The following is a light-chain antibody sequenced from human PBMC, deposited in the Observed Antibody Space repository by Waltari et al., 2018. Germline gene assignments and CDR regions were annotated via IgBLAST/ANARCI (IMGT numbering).Light chain of an antibody. CDR2: EAS. Sequence: DIQMTQSPSSLSASVGDRVTITCRASQGITNDLAWYQQKPGETPKVLIYEASSVKSGIPSRCSGSGSGTDFTLTISSLQSEDFAAYYCQQYYTTPYSFGQGTKVEIK. V-gene: IGKV1-NL1*01. CDR3: QQYYTTPYS. CDR1: QGITND. J-gene: IGKJ2*03.